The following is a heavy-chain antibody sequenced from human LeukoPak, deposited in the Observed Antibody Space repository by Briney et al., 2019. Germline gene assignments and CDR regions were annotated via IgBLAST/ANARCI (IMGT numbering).Heavy chain of an antibody. D-gene: IGHD1-26*01. J-gene: IGHJ4*02. CDR3: ARDVGATPGYFDY. CDR1: GGSISSYY. Sequence: SETLSLTCTVSGGSISSYYWSWIRQPPGKGLEWIGYIYNSGSTNYNPSLKSRVTISVDTSKNQFSLKLSSVTAADTAVYYCARDVGATPGYFDYWGQGTLVAVSS. CDR2: IYNSGST. V-gene: IGHV4-59*01.